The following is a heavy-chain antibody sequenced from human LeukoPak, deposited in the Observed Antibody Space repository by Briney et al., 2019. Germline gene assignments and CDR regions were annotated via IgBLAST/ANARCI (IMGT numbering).Heavy chain of an antibody. CDR3: AGGLLWLGGMGY. Sequence: PSETLSLTCAVYGGSFSGYYWSWIRQPPGKGLEWIGEINHSGSTNYNPSLKSRVTISVDTSKNQFSLKLSSVTAADTAVYYCAGGLLWLGGMGYWGQGTLVTVSS. CDR2: INHSGST. CDR1: GGSFSGYY. J-gene: IGHJ4*02. D-gene: IGHD3-10*01. V-gene: IGHV4-34*01.